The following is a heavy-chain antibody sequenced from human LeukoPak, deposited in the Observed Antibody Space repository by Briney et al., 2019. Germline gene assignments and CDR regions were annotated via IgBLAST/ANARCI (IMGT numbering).Heavy chain of an antibody. CDR3: ARGGGVTYYDSTGYLWYFDY. D-gene: IGHD3-22*01. CDR2: IYYSGST. Sequence: SETLSLTCTVSGGSISSSTYYWGWIRQPPGKGLECIGNIYYSGSTYYNPSLKSRVTISLDTSKNQFSLKLSSVTAADTAVYYCARGGGVTYYDSTGYLWYFDYWGQGTLVTVSS. CDR1: GGSISSSTYY. V-gene: IGHV4-39*01. J-gene: IGHJ4*02.